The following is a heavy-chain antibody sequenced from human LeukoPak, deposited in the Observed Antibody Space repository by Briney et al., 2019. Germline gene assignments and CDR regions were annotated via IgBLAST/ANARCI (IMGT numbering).Heavy chain of an antibody. CDR2: ISNRSYTI. CDR3: ARVWVRGIMDY. J-gene: IGHJ4*02. CDR1: GFSFSTYY. Sequence: GGSLRLSCAASGFSFSTYYMNWVRQAPGKGLEWVSYISNRSYTIYYADSVKGRFTVSRDNAKNSLYLQMNSLRAEDTAVYYCARVWVRGIMDYWGQGTLVTVSS. D-gene: IGHD3-10*01. V-gene: IGHV3-48*01.